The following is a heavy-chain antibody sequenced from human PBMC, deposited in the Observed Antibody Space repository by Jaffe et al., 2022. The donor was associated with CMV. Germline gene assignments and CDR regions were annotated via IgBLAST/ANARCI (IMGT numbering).Heavy chain of an antibody. J-gene: IGHJ4*02. Sequence: EVQLLESGGDLVQPGGSLRLSCPVSGFTFNTYAMSWVRQAPGKGPEWVSSISGSGGRTFYADSVKGRFTISRDNSKNTLYLQMNSLRVEDTAVYYCVKDSSEGRVYPNHVDYWGQGTLVTVSS. V-gene: IGHV3-23*01. CDR2: ISGSGGRT. D-gene: IGHD2-8*01. CDR1: GFTFNTYA. CDR3: VKDSSEGRVYPNHVDY.